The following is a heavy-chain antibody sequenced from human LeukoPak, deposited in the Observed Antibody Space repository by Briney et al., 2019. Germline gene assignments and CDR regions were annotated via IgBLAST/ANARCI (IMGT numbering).Heavy chain of an antibody. CDR2: ISSSGGST. D-gene: IGHD6-13*01. CDR3: ARVQQLRYYYYYMDV. CDR1: GFTFSSYS. V-gene: IGHV3-64*04. Sequence: GGSLRLSCAASGFTFSSYSMHWLRQAPGKGLEYVSGISSSGGSTDYASSMKGRFTISRDNAKNSLYLQMNSLRAEDTAVYYCARVQQLRYYYYYMDVWGKGTTVTVSS. J-gene: IGHJ6*03.